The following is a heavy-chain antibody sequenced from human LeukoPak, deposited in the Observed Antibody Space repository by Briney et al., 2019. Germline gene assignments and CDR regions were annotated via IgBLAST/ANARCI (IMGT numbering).Heavy chain of an antibody. D-gene: IGHD2-2*01. CDR2: ISGSGGST. CDR3: AKDPIVVVPAAMTLPDY. CDR1: GFTFSSYS. V-gene: IGHV3-23*01. J-gene: IGHJ4*02. Sequence: PGGSLRLSCAASGFTFSSYSMNWVRQAPGKGLEWVSAISGSGGSTYYADSVKGRFTISRDNSKNTLYLQMNSLRAEDTAVYYCAKDPIVVVPAAMTLPDYWGQGTLVTVSS.